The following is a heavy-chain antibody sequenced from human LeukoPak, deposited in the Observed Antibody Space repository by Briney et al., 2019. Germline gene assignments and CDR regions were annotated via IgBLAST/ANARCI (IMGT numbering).Heavy chain of an antibody. D-gene: IGHD3-22*01. CDR1: GFTFSNYA. V-gene: IGHV3-23*01. Sequence: PGGSLRLFCAASGFTFSNYAMSWVRQAPGKGLEWVSAISGNGGGTYYADSVKGRFTISRDNSKNTLYLQMKSLRAEDTAVYYCAKGTKVIVVDNYFDYWGQGTLVTVSS. CDR2: ISGNGGGT. CDR3: AKGTKVIVVDNYFDY. J-gene: IGHJ4*02.